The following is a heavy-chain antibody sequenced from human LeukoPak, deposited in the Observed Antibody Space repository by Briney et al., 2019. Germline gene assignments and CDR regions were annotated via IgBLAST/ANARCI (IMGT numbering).Heavy chain of an antibody. CDR2: IYYSGST. V-gene: IGHV4-59*01. CDR3: ASFLAREHAFDI. Sequence: SETPSLTCTVSGGSISSYYWSWIRQPPGKGLEWIGYIYYSGSTNYNPSLKSRVTISVDTSKNQFSLKLSSVPAADTAVYYCASFLAREHAFDIWGQGTMVTVSS. CDR1: GGSISSYY. J-gene: IGHJ3*02. D-gene: IGHD3-3*01.